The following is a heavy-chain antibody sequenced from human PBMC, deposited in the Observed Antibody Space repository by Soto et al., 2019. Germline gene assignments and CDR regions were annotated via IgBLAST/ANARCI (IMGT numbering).Heavy chain of an antibody. D-gene: IGHD2-15*01. CDR2: IGTLNDR. V-gene: IGHV3-13*01. CDR3: ARSSGPDLGGGCSPPDY. J-gene: IGHJ4*02. Sequence: PGGSLRLSCVVSGLNFGSYDIHWVRQSVEKGLEWVAAIGTLNDRHYVDSVKGRFTISRENATKSVYLQMNSLRVGDTAVYFCARSSGPDLGGGCSPPDYWGQGTLVTVSS. CDR1: GLNFGSYD.